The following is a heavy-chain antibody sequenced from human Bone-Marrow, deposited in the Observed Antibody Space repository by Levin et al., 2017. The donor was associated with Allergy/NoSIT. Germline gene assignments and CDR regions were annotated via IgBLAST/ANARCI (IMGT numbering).Heavy chain of an antibody. J-gene: IGHJ5*02. CDR3: ARVPNSSGGYWFDP. Sequence: KISCKASGGTFSSYAISWVRQAPGQGLEWMGGIIPIFGTANYAQKFQGRVTITADESTSTAYMELSSLRSEDTAVYYCARVPNSSGGYWFDPWGQGTLVTVSS. CDR2: IIPIFGTA. V-gene: IGHV1-69*01. CDR1: GGTFSSYA. D-gene: IGHD6-19*01.